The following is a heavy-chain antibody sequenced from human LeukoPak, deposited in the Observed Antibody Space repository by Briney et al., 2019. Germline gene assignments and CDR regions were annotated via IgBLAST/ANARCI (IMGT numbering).Heavy chain of an antibody. Sequence: SETLSLTCTFSRSSMSGYYWSWIRQPPGKGLEWIGYAFDSETTDYNPSLKSRVIISIDTSKNQVSLKLNSVSAADAAVYYCGRGSGTPDAGYWGPGAPVTVSS. CDR2: AFDSETT. J-gene: IGHJ4*02. V-gene: IGHV4-59*01. D-gene: IGHD1-1*01. CDR1: RSSMSGYY. CDR3: GRGSGTPDAGY.